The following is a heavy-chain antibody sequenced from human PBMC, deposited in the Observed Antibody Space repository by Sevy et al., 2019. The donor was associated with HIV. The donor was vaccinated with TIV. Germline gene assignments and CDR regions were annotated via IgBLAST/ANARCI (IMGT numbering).Heavy chain of an antibody. Sequence: GGSLRLSCAASGFTFRSDWMHWVRQAPGKGLVWVSRINRDGSSTAYADSVKGRFTISRDNAKNTLYLQMNSLRAEDTSVYYCLSEGGDWFDPSGQGTLVTVSS. CDR1: GFTFRSDW. V-gene: IGHV3-74*01. CDR3: LSEGGDWFDP. D-gene: IGHD3-16*01. J-gene: IGHJ5*02. CDR2: INRDGSST.